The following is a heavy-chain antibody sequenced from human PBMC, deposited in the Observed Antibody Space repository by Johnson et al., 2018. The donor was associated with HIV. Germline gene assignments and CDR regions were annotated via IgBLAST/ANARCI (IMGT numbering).Heavy chain of an antibody. CDR1: GFTFSSYG. CDR2: IWYDGSNK. V-gene: IGHV3-33*03. Sequence: QVQLVESGGGVVQPGGSLRLSCAASGFTFSSYGMHWVRQAPGKGLEWVAVIWYDGSNKYYADPVKGRFTISRDNANNSLYLQMNSLRAEDTAVYYCATGRASVWGQGTMVTVSS. J-gene: IGHJ3*01. CDR3: ATGRASV.